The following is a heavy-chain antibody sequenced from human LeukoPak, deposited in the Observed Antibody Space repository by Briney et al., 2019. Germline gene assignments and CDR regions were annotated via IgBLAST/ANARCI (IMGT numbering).Heavy chain of an antibody. Sequence: GGSLRLSCAASGFTFSSYAMHWVRQAPGKGLEWVSAISGSGGSTYYADSVKGRFTISRDNSKNTLYLQMNSPRAEDTAVYYCAKARITQTTNWFDPWGQGTLVTVSS. CDR2: ISGSGGST. CDR3: AKARITQTTNWFDP. J-gene: IGHJ5*02. D-gene: IGHD1-1*01. V-gene: IGHV3-23*01. CDR1: GFTFSSYA.